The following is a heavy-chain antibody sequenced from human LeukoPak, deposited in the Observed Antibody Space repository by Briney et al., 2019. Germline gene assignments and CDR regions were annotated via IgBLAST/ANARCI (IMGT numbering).Heavy chain of an antibody. D-gene: IGHD3-9*01. J-gene: IGHJ4*02. CDR2: IYHSGST. V-gene: IGHV4-30-2*01. CDR3: ARGGRYDILTGLFDY. CDR1: GGSISSGGYS. Sequence: SETLSLTCAVSGGSISSGGYSWSWLRQPPGKGLEWIGYIYHSGSTSYNPSLKSRVTISVDRSKNQFSLNLTSVTAADTAVYYCARGGRYDILTGLFDYWGQGTLVTVSS.